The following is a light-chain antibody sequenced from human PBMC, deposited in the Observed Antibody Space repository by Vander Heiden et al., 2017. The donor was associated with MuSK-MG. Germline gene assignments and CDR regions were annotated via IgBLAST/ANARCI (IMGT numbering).Light chain of an antibody. J-gene: IGKJ1*01. CDR3: QHYGNSPT. V-gene: IGKV3-20*01. CDR2: GAS. Sequence: EIVLTQSPGTLSLSPGDGATLSCRASQSVSSSYLGWYQQKPGQAPRLLIFGASSRASGIPDRFSGSGSGTDFTLTISRLEPEDFAVYYCQHYGNSPTFGQGTKVEIK. CDR1: QSVSSSY.